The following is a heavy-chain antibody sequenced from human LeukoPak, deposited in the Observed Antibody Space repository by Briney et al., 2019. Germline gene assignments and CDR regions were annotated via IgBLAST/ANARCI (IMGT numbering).Heavy chain of an antibody. CDR3: AKCYGSGSYYKEG. J-gene: IGHJ4*02. CDR2: ISGSGGST. D-gene: IGHD3-10*01. Sequence: GGSLRLSCAASGFTFSSYAMSWVRQAPGKGLEWVSAISGSGGSTYYADSVKGRFTISRDSSKNTLYLQMNSLRAEDTAVYYCAKCYGSGSYYKEGWGQGTLVTVSS. CDR1: GFTFSSYA. V-gene: IGHV3-23*01.